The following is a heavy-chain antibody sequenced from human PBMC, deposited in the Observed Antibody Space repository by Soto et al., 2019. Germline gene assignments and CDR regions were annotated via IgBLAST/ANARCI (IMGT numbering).Heavy chain of an antibody. J-gene: IGHJ3*02. D-gene: IGHD2-2*01. Sequence: GGSLRLSCAASGFTFSGSAMHWVRQASGKGLEWVGRIRSKANSYATAYAASVKGRFTISRDDSKNTAYLQMNSLKTEDTAVYYCIGSRVVPAADAFDIWGQGTMVTVSS. CDR2: IRSKANSYAT. CDR3: IGSRVVPAADAFDI. V-gene: IGHV3-73*01. CDR1: GFTFSGSA.